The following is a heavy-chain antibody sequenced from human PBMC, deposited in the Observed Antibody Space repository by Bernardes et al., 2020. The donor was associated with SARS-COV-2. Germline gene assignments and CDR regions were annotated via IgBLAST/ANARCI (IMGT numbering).Heavy chain of an antibody. D-gene: IGHD5-12*01. J-gene: IGHJ4*02. V-gene: IGHV1-69*04. CDR2: IIPILGIA. Sequence: SVKVSCKASGGTFSSYAISWVRQAPGQGLEWMGRIIPILGIANYAQKFQGRVTITADKSTSTAYMELSSLRSEDTAVYYCARELRGLRTFDYWGQGTLVTVSS. CDR3: ARELRGLRTFDY. CDR1: GGTFSSYA.